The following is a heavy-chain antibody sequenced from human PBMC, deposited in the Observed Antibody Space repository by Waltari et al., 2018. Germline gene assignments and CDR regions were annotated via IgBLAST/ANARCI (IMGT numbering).Heavy chain of an antibody. V-gene: IGHV3-9*01. CDR1: GFTFADYA. J-gene: IGHJ5*02. CDR3: ARDRGSGYYWGFGP. D-gene: IGHD3-22*01. Sequence: EVQLVESGGDLVQPGRSLRLTCAASGFTFADYAMHWVRHVPGKGLEWVSGSTKDGGAIDCADCVKGRFIISRDNDENSLYLQMNSLRAEDTAFYYCARDRGSGYYWGFGPWGQGTPVTVSS. CDR2: STKDGGAI.